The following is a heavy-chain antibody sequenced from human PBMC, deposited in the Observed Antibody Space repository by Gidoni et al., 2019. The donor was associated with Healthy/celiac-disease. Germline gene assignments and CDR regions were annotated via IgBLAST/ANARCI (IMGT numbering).Heavy chain of an antibody. D-gene: IGHD5-18*01. CDR2: ISSSSSTI. CDR1: GVTFSSDS. Sequence: EVQLVESGGGLVQPGGSLRLSCAASGVTFSSDSMNWVRQVPGKGLELVSYISSSSSTIYYADSVKGRFTISRDNANNSLYLQMNSLRAEDTAVYYCARDRGDSYSDAFDIWAKGQWSPSLQ. CDR3: ARDRGDSYSDAFDI. J-gene: IGHJ3*02. V-gene: IGHV3-48*04.